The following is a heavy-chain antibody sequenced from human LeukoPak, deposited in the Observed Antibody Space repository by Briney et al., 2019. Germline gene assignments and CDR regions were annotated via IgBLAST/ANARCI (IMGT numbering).Heavy chain of an antibody. J-gene: IGHJ4*02. CDR3: ARDFGSSGWYGAFDY. CDR1: GGSISSYF. CDR2: ISYSGST. D-gene: IGHD6-19*01. Sequence: SETLSLTCTVSGGSISSYFRSWIRQPPGKGLEWIGYISYSGSTSYNPSLKSRVTISVDTSKNQFSLKLTSITAADTAVYYCARDFGSSGWYGAFDYWGQGTLVTVSS. V-gene: IGHV4-59*01.